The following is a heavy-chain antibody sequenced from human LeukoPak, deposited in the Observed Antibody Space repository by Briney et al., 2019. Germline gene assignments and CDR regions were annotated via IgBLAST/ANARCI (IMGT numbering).Heavy chain of an antibody. CDR1: GVSISSGGYY. Sequence: SETLSLTCTVSGVSISSGGYYWRWVRQHPGKGLEWIGYIYYSGSTYYNPSLKSRVTISVDTSKNHFSLKLSSVTAADTAVYYCASLDYDISCYYPHFDSWGQGTLVTVSS. D-gene: IGHD3-22*01. CDR3: ASLDYDISCYYPHFDS. V-gene: IGHV4-31*03. J-gene: IGHJ4*02. CDR2: IYYSGST.